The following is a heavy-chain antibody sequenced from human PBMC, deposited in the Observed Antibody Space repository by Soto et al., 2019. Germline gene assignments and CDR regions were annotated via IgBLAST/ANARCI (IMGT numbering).Heavy chain of an antibody. D-gene: IGHD6-19*01. V-gene: IGHV4-61*01. CDR2: IYHSGST. CDR1: GGSVSSGSYH. J-gene: IGHJ5*02. Sequence: QVQLQESGPGLVKPSETLSLTCTVSGGSVSSGSYHWGWIRQPPGKGMEWIGYIYHSGSTNYNPSLKSRVTISVDTSKNQFSLSLTAVTAADTAGYYCASLSVARFDPWGQGTLVTVAS. CDR3: ASLSVARFDP.